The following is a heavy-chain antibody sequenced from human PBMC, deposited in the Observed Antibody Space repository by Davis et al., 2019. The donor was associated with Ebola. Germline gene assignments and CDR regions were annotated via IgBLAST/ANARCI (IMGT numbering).Heavy chain of an antibody. CDR1: GGSISSYY. D-gene: IGHD2-15*01. CDR3: ARSGPDYCSGGSCLNNWFDP. V-gene: IGHV4-59*12. Sequence: SETLSLTCTVSGGSISSYYWSWIRQPPGKGLEWIGYIHYSGITSNNTSLKSRVTISVDKSKNQFSLKLSSVTAADTAVYYCARSGPDYCSGGSCLNNWFDPWGQGTLVTVSS. J-gene: IGHJ5*02. CDR2: IHYSGIT.